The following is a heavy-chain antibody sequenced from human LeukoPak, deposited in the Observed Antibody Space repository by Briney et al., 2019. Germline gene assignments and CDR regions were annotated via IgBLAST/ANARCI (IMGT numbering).Heavy chain of an antibody. CDR1: GFTFSSYA. Sequence: GGSLRLSCAASGFTFSSYAMSWVRQAPGKGLEWVSATSGSGGSTYYADSVKGRFTISRDNSKNTLYLQMNSLRAEDTAVYYCAKDTHSSSWYAFGYWGQGTLVTVSS. CDR3: AKDTHSSSWYAFGY. D-gene: IGHD6-13*01. CDR2: TSGSGGST. V-gene: IGHV3-23*01. J-gene: IGHJ4*02.